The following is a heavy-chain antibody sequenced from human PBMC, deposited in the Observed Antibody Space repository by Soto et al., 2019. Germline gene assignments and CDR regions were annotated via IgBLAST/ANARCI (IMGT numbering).Heavy chain of an antibody. D-gene: IGHD2-21*02. CDR2: INYRGST. CDR3: AIGGYGGNSGLGHLDY. CDR1: GGAFSGYY. Sequence: QVQLQQWGAGLLKPSETLSLTCAVYGGAFSGYYWSWIRQPPGKGLEWIGEINYRGSTNYNPSLKSRVSISVDTSKTQVSLKLSSVTAADTAVYYCAIGGYGGNSGLGHLDYWGQGTLVTVSS. V-gene: IGHV4-34*01. J-gene: IGHJ4*02.